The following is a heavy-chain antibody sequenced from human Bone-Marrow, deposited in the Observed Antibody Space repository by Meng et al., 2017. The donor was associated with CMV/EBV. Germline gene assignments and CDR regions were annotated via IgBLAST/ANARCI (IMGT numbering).Heavy chain of an antibody. V-gene: IGHV3-7*01. CDR1: GFKFNTFW. Sequence: GESLKISCAASGFKFNTFWMTWVRQAPGKGLEWVAKIKQDGSEKYYVDSVKGRFTISRDNAKNSLYLEMNSLRAEDTAVYYCARGGQQQLNSWGQGTLVTVSS. D-gene: IGHD6-13*01. CDR2: IKQDGSEK. CDR3: ARGGQQQLNS. J-gene: IGHJ4*02.